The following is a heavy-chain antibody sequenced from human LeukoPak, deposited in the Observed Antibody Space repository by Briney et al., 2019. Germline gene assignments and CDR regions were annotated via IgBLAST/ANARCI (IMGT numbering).Heavy chain of an antibody. CDR3: ARVGYCTSTSCYWYFDL. Sequence: PGGSLRLSCTASGFTFGDYAMSWVRQAPGKGLEWVGFIRSKAYGGTTEYAASVKGRFTISRDDAKNSLYLEMNDLRAEDTAVYYCARVGYCTSTSCYWYFDLWGRGTLVTVSS. CDR2: IRSKAYGGTT. V-gene: IGHV3-49*04. D-gene: IGHD2-2*01. J-gene: IGHJ2*01. CDR1: GFTFGDYA.